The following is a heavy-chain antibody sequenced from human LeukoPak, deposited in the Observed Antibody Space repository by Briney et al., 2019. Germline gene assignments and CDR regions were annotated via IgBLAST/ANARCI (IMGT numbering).Heavy chain of an antibody. CDR1: GFTFSSYA. J-gene: IGHJ5*02. CDR3: AKGGITMIVVVPLEFGP. V-gene: IGHV3-23*01. D-gene: IGHD3-22*01. Sequence: GSLGLSCAASGFTFSSYAMSWVRQAPGRGLEWVSAISGSGGSTYYADSVKGRFTISRDNSKNTLYLQMNSLRAEDTAVYYCAKGGITMIVVVPLEFGPWGQGTLVTVSS. CDR2: ISGSGGST.